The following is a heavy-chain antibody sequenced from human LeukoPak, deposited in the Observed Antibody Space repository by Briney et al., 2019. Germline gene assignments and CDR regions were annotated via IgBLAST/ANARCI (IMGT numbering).Heavy chain of an antibody. D-gene: IGHD3-16*02. Sequence: GASVEVSCKASGYTFTSYDINWVRQATGQGVEWMGWMNPNRGNTGYAQKFQGRVTITRNTSISTAYMELSSLRSEDTAVYYCASDRFTTYYYYYMDVWGKGTTVTIS. CDR3: ASDRFTTYYYYYMDV. CDR1: GYTFTSYD. V-gene: IGHV1-8*03. J-gene: IGHJ6*03. CDR2: MNPNRGNT.